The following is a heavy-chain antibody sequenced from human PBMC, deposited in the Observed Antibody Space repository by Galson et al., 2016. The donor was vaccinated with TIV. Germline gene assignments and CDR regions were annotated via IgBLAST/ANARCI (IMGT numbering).Heavy chain of an antibody. CDR2: INPSGGRT. CDR3: ARDGEVGSSDYDH. Sequence: SVKVSCKASGYTFTGYFIHWVRQAPGQGLEWMGLINPSGGRTSYAQKFQGRVTMTRVTSTGTVYMELSSLRSEDTAVYYCARDGEVGSSDYDHWGQGTLVSVSS. V-gene: IGHV1-46*01. CDR1: GYTFTGYF. D-gene: IGHD3-22*01. J-gene: IGHJ4*02.